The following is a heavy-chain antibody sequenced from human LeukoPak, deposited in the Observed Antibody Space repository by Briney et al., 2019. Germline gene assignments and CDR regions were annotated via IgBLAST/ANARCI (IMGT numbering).Heavy chain of an antibody. V-gene: IGHV4-59*01. D-gene: IGHD5-12*01. CDR3: ASSGYSGYNWFDP. CDR1: GGSISSYY. CDR2: NYYSGST. Sequence: SETLSLTCTVSGGSISSYYWSWIRQPPGKGLEWIGYNYYSGSTNYNPSLKSRVTISVDTSKNQFSLKLSSVTAADTAVYYCASSGYSGYNWFDPWGQGTLVTVSS. J-gene: IGHJ5*02.